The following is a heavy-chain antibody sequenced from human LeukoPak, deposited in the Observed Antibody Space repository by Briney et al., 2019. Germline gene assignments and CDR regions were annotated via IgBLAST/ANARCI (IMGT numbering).Heavy chain of an antibody. CDR2: ISATTGTL. D-gene: IGHD3-10*01. Sequence: PGGSLRLSCEASGYTFSDYPMSWVRQAPGKGLEWVSTISATTGTLYYADSVRGRFTISRDNSKDTLYLQMQSLRADDTAVYHCARVKGYFHLGNYYGFFDYWGQGTLVTVSS. V-gene: IGHV3-23*01. CDR3: ARVKGYFHLGNYYGFFDY. CDR1: GYTFSDYP. J-gene: IGHJ4*02.